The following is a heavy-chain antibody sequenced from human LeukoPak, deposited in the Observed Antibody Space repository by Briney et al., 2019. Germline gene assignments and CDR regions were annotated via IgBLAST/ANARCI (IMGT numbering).Heavy chain of an antibody. Sequence: GGSLRLSCAASGFTFSSYSMNWVRQAPGKGLEWVSSISSSSSYIYYADSVEGRFTISRDNTKKSLYLQMNSLRAEDTAVYYCVTGGRDYWGQGTLVAVSS. CDR3: VTGGRDY. J-gene: IGHJ4*02. D-gene: IGHD3-10*01. V-gene: IGHV3-21*01. CDR1: GFTFSSYS. CDR2: ISSSSSYI.